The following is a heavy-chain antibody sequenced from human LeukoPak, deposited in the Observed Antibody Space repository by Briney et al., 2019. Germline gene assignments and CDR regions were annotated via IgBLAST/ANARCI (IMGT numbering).Heavy chain of an antibody. CDR1: GGSISSGSYY. Sequence: PSETLSLTCTVSGGSISSGSYYWSWIRQPAGRGLEWFGRIYTSGSTNYNPSLKSRVTISVDTSKNQFSLKLSSVTAADTAVYYCARGKAGTTHYYYYMDVWGKGTTVTVSS. V-gene: IGHV4-61*02. J-gene: IGHJ6*03. D-gene: IGHD1-7*01. CDR2: IYTSGST. CDR3: ARGKAGTTHYYYYMDV.